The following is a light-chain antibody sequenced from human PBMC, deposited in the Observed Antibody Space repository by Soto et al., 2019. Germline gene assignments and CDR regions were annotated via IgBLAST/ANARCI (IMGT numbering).Light chain of an antibody. Sequence: DIPMTQSPSTLSASVGNSATITCRASQSISSWFAWYQQKPGKAPKLLIYSASNLHNGVPSRFSGSGSWTEFTLTISSPQPDDFATCCCQPFGAYSRSFGQGTKVDI. CDR3: QPFGAYSRS. V-gene: IGKV1-5*01. J-gene: IGKJ1*01. CDR2: SAS. CDR1: QSISSW.